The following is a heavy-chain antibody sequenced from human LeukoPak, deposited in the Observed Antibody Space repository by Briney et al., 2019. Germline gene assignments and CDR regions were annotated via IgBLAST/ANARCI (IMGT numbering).Heavy chain of an antibody. J-gene: IGHJ4*02. D-gene: IGHD1-26*01. CDR1: GGSISNAAYH. CDR3: ARLINGSPGDY. Sequence: KPSETLSLTCTVSGGSISNAAYHWGWIRQPPGKGLEWIGSLYYTGITYYNPSLNSRVTISADTSKNQFSLKVTSVTAADTAVYYCARLINGSPGDYWGQGTLVTVSS. CDR2: LYYTGIT. V-gene: IGHV4-39*01.